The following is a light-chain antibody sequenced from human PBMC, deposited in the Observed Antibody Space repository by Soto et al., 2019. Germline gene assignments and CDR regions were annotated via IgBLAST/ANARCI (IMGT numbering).Light chain of an antibody. CDR3: QQSYITPVT. CDR1: QSISSW. V-gene: IGKV1-5*03. CDR2: KAS. J-gene: IGKJ1*01. Sequence: DIKITHPPSTRSGSLGDRFTIICRASQSISSWLAWYQQKPGKAPKLLIYKASTLKSGVPSRFSGSGSGTDFTLTISSLQPEDFATYYCQQSYITPVTFGQGTKVDIK.